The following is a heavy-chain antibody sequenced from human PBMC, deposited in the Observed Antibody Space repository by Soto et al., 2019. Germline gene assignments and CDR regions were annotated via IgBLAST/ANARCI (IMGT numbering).Heavy chain of an antibody. CDR2: ISAYNGNT. CDR1: GYTFTSYG. V-gene: IGHV1-18*01. Sequence: ASVKVSCKASGYTFTSYGISWVRQAPGQGLEWMGWISAYNGNTNYAQKLQGRGTMTTDTSTSTAYMELRSLRSDDTAVYYCAREIVDCSGGSCYSDVTDYWGQGTLVTVSS. D-gene: IGHD2-15*01. J-gene: IGHJ4*02. CDR3: AREIVDCSGGSCYSDVTDY.